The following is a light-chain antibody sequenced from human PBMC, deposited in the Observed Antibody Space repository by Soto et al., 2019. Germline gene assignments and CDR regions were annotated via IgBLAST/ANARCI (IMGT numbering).Light chain of an antibody. Sequence: QSALTQPASVSGSPGQPITISCTGTSSAVGGYNYVSWYQQHPGKAPKLMIYDVSNRPSGVSNRFSGSKSGNTASLTISGLQAEDEADYYCSSYTSSSTVVFGGGTKLTVL. J-gene: IGLJ2*01. CDR3: SSYTSSSTVV. V-gene: IGLV2-14*01. CDR2: DVS. CDR1: SSAVGGYNY.